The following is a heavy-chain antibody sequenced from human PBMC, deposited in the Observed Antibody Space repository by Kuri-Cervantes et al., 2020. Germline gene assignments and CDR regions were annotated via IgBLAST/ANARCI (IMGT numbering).Heavy chain of an antibody. D-gene: IGHD3-10*01. CDR3: ARVRSYLRRSPRENWFDP. CDR1: GYTFTSYG. Sequence: ASVKVSCKASGYTFTSYGISWVRQAPGQGLEWMGWISAYNGNTNYAQKLQGRVTMTTDTSTSTAYMELRSLRSEDTAVYYCARVRSYLRRSPRENWFDPWGQGTLVTVSS. CDR2: ISAYNGNT. V-gene: IGHV1-18*01. J-gene: IGHJ5*02.